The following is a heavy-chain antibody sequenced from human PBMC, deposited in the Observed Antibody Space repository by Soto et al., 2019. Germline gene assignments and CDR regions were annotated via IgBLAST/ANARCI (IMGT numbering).Heavy chain of an antibody. CDR3: ARVGRSSWYIVYFDY. Sequence: SETLSLTCTVSGGSISSGDYYWSWIRQPPGKGLEWIGYIYYSGSTYYNPSLKSRVTISVDTSKNQFSLKLSSVTAADTAVYYCARVGRSSWYIVYFDYWGQGTLVTVSS. V-gene: IGHV4-30-4*01. CDR1: GGSISSGDYY. J-gene: IGHJ4*02. D-gene: IGHD6-13*01. CDR2: IYYSGST.